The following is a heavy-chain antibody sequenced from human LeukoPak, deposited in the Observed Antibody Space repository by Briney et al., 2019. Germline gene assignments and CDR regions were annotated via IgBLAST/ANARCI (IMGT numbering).Heavy chain of an antibody. Sequence: PGRSLRLSCAVSGFTFSSFAMSWVRQPPGKGLEWLSVISDSGGTTFYADSVKGRFTISRDNSKNTLYLQMNSLRAEDTAVYYCAKEASGYGYYFDYWGQGTLVTVSS. V-gene: IGHV3-23*01. J-gene: IGHJ4*02. CDR3: AKEASGYGYYFDY. CDR2: ISDSGGTT. CDR1: GFTFSSFA. D-gene: IGHD3-10*01.